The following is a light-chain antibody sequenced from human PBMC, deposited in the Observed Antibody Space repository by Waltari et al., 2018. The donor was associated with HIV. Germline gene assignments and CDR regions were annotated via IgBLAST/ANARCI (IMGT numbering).Light chain of an antibody. CDR3: QQYNNYWT. CDR2: KAS. Sequence: DIQMTQSPSTRSASVVDRVTITCRASQSISNWLAWYQQKPGKAPKLLIYKASSLESGVPSRFSGSGSGTEFTLTISSLQPDDFATYYCQQYNNYWTFGQGTKVEIK. CDR1: QSISNW. J-gene: IGKJ1*01. V-gene: IGKV1-5*03.